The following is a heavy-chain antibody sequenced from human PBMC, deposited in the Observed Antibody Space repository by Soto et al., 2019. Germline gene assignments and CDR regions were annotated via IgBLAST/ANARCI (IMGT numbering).Heavy chain of an antibody. J-gene: IGHJ6*03. CDR1: GYSFTSYW. CDR3: ARQSGLQLVRSDYYYYMDV. D-gene: IGHD6-13*01. V-gene: IGHV5-51*01. Sequence: GESLKISCKGSGYSFTSYWIGWVRQMPGKGLEWMGIIYPGDSDTRYSPSFQGQVTISADKAISTAYLQWSSLKASDTAMYYCARQSGLQLVRSDYYYYMDVWGKGTTVTVSS. CDR2: IYPGDSDT.